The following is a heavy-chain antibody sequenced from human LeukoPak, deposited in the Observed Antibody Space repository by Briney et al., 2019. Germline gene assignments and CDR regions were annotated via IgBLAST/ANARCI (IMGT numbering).Heavy chain of an antibody. D-gene: IGHD3-16*01. CDR3: ANGGGGVDY. CDR1: GFTFSSYS. CDR2: ISSSSSYI. J-gene: IGHJ4*02. V-gene: IGHV3-21*01. Sequence: KSGGSLRLSCAAPGFTFSSYSMNWVRQAPGKGLEWVSSISSSSSYIYYADSVKGRFTISRDNAKNSLYLQMNSLRAEDTAVYYCANGGGGVDYWGQGTLVTVSS.